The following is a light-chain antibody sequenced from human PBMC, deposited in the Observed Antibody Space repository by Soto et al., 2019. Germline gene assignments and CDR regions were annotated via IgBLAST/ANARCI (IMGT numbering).Light chain of an antibody. CDR2: KAS. J-gene: IGKJ1*01. CDR3: QQYNTHAT. V-gene: IGKV1-5*03. CDR1: ESIRIW. Sequence: DIQMTQSPSTLSASIGDRVTITCRASESIRIWVAWYQQKPGKAPKLLISKASSLESGVPPRFSGSGSGTEFTLTISSLQPDDFATYYCQQYNTHATFGQGTKVDIK.